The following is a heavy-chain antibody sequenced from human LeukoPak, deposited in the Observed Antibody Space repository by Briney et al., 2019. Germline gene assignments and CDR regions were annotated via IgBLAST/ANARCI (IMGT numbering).Heavy chain of an antibody. CDR1: GFIFNNNG. Sequence: GGSLRLSCAASGFIFNNNGMHWVRQAPGKGLEWVTFIQYDGGNKYYADSVKGRFTISRDNSKNTMYLQMNSLRAEDTALYYCVKDHYSSSYWLDGWGQGTLVTVSS. J-gene: IGHJ5*02. CDR3: VKDHYSSSYWLDG. D-gene: IGHD6-6*01. V-gene: IGHV3-30*02. CDR2: IQYDGGNK.